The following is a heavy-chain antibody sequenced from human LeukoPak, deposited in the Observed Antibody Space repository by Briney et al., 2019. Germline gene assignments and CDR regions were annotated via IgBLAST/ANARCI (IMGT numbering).Heavy chain of an antibody. V-gene: IGHV1-18*04. CDR1: GYTFTSYG. CDR2: ISAYNGNT. CDR3: ARVRGWDIVVVPAAHPYYYYGMDV. D-gene: IGHD2-2*01. Sequence: ASVTVSCKASGYTFTSYGISWVRQAPGQGLEWMGWISAYNGNTNYAQKLQGRVTMTTDTSTSTAYMELRSLRSDDTAVYYCARVRGWDIVVVPAAHPYYYYGMDVWGKGTTVTVSS. J-gene: IGHJ6*04.